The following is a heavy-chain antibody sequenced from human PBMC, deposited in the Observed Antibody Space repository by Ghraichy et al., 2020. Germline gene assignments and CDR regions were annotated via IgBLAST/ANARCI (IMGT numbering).Heavy chain of an antibody. CDR1: GYTFTSYD. V-gene: IGHV1-8*01. J-gene: IGHJ6*02. CDR2: MNPNSGNT. Sequence: ASVKVSCKASGYTFTSYDINWVRQATGQGLEWMGWMNPNSGNTDYAQKFQGRVTMTRNTSISTAYMELSSLRSEDTAVYYCARVMEWWDCSSTSCYRYYGMDVWGQGTTVTVSS. CDR3: ARVMEWWDCSSTSCYRYYGMDV. D-gene: IGHD2-2*01.